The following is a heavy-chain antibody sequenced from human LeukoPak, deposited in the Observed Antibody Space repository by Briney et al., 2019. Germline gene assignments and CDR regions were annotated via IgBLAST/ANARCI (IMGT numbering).Heavy chain of an antibody. D-gene: IGHD3-22*01. CDR1: GGSISSYY. J-gene: IGHJ4*02. CDR2: IYYSGST. Sequence: PSETLSLTCTVSGGSISSYYWSWIRQPPGKGLEWIGYIYYSGSTYYNPSLKGRVTISVDTSKNQFSLKLSSVTAADTAVYYCAREVDYYDSSGGIDYWGQGTLVTVSS. V-gene: IGHV4-59*12. CDR3: AREVDYYDSSGGIDY.